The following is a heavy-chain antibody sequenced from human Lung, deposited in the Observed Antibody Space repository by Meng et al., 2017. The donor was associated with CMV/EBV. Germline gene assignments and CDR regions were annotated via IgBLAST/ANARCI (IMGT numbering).Heavy chain of an antibody. Sequence: GEXXKILCAASGFTFSSYSMNWVRQAPGKELEWVSYISSSSSTIYYADSVKGRFTISRDNAKNSLYLQMNSLRAEDTAVYYRARELGDFWSGGYYYYYYGMDVXGQGXTVTVSS. CDR3: ARELGDFWSGGYYYYYYGMDV. J-gene: IGHJ6*02. CDR1: GFTFSSYS. V-gene: IGHV3-48*04. D-gene: IGHD3-3*01. CDR2: ISSSSSTI.